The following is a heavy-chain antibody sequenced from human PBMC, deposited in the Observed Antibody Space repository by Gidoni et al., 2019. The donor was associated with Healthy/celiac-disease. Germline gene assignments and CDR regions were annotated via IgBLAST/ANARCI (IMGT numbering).Heavy chain of an antibody. J-gene: IGHJ6*02. V-gene: IGHV4-59*01. CDR3: ARDLRKPGYCSSTSCYIYYGMDV. Sequence: QVQLQESGPGLVKPSETLSLTCTVSGGSISSYYWSGIRQPPGKGREWIGYIKSRVTRTGDTAKSQFSLKLSSVTAADTAVYYCARDLRKPGYCSSTSCYIYYGMDVWGQGTTVTVSS. D-gene: IGHD2-2*02. CDR1: GGSISSYY.